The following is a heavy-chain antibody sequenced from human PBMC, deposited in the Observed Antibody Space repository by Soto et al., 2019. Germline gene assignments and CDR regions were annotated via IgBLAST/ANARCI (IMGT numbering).Heavy chain of an antibody. V-gene: IGHV3-7*01. CDR3: VCGGNFFVN. J-gene: IGHJ4*02. Sequence: EVQLVESGGGLVQPGGSLRLPCAASGFTFSTYWMTRVRQPPGKGLEWVASINQDGSERYYVDSVRGRFTISRDNAKNSLYLQMNGLRAEDTAVYYCVCGGNFFVNWGQGTLVTVSP. CDR2: INQDGSER. D-gene: IGHD3-16*01. CDR1: GFTFSTYW.